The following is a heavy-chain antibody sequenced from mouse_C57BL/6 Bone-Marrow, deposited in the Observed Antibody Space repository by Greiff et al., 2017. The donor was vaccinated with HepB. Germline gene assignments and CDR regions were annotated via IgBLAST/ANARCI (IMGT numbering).Heavy chain of an antibody. V-gene: IGHV1-69*01. CDR2: IDPSDSYT. D-gene: IGHD3-2*02. Sequence: QVQLQQPGAELVMPGASVKLSCKASGYTFTSYWMHWVKQRPEQGLEWIGEIDPSDSYTNYNQKFKGKSTLTVDKSSSTAYMQLSSLTSEDSAVYYCARSGQLRLRAWFAYWGQGTLVTVSA. J-gene: IGHJ3*01. CDR1: GYTFTSYW. CDR3: ARSGQLRLRAWFAY.